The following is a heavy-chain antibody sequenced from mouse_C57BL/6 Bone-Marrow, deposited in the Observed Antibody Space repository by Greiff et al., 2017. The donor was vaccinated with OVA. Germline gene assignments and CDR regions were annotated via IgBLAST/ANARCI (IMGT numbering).Heavy chain of an antibody. J-gene: IGHJ2*01. CDR2: IYPGDGDT. Sequence: VQVVESGAELVKPGASVKISCKASGYAFSSYWINWVKQRPGKGLEWIGQIYPGDGDTNYNGKFKGKATLTADKSSSTAYMQLSSLTSEDSAVYFCARSGDSSGYNFDYWGQGTTLTVSS. V-gene: IGHV1-80*01. D-gene: IGHD3-2*02. CDR3: ARSGDSSGYNFDY. CDR1: GYAFSSYW.